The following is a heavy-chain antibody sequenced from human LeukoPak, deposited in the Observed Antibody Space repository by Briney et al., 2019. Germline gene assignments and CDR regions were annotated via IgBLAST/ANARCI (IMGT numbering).Heavy chain of an antibody. J-gene: IGHJ4*02. V-gene: IGHV1-69*05. CDR2: IIPIIGTA. D-gene: IGHD2/OR15-2a*01. Sequence: SVKVSCKASGGTFSSYAISWVRQAPGQGLEWMGGIIPIIGTANYAQKFQGRVTITTDESTSTAYMELSSLRSEDTAVYYCASHPTVLHENFDYWGQGTLVTVSS. CDR3: ASHPTVLHENFDY. CDR1: GGTFSSYA.